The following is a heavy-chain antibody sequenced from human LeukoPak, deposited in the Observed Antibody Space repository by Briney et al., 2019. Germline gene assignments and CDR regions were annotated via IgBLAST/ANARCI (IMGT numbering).Heavy chain of an antibody. CDR2: INPNSGGT. Sequence: ASVKVSCKASGYTFTGYYMHWVRQAPGQGLEWMGWINPNSGGTNCAQKFQGRVTMTRDTSISTAYMELSRLRSDDTAVYYCAITHSGYDLLYFDYWGQGTLVTVSS. CDR1: GYTFTGYY. J-gene: IGHJ4*02. CDR3: AITHSGYDLLYFDY. V-gene: IGHV1-2*02. D-gene: IGHD5-12*01.